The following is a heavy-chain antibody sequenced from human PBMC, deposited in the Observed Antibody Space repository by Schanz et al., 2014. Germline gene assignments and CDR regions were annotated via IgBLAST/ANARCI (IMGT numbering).Heavy chain of an antibody. CDR1: GFIFSNYG. CDR2: ISGSGGGA. CDR3: ARGTGAFDS. J-gene: IGHJ4*02. D-gene: IGHD2-8*02. V-gene: IGHV3-23*04. Sequence: VQLVESGGGVVQRGGSLRLSCAASGFIFSNYGMTWVRQAPGKGLEWVSVISGSGGGANYAESVKGRFTISLDDSENALYLQMNNLRVDDTAVYYCARGTGAFDSWGQGTLVTVSS.